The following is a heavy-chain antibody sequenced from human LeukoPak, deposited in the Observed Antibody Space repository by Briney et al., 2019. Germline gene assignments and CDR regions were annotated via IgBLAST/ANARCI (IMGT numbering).Heavy chain of an antibody. D-gene: IGHD3-9*01. CDR2: IIPIFGTA. Sequence: GASVKVSCKASGGTFISYAISWVRQAPGQGLEWMGGIIPIFGTANYAQKFQGRVTITADESTSTAYMELSSLRSEDTAVYYCATCPEVDYYYYYGMDVWGQGTTVTVSS. J-gene: IGHJ6*02. V-gene: IGHV1-69*01. CDR1: GGTFISYA. CDR3: ATCPEVDYYYYYGMDV.